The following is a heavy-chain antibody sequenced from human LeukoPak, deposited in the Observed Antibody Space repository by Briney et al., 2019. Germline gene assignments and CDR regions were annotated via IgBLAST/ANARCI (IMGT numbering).Heavy chain of an antibody. CDR2: ISYDGSNK. V-gene: IGHV3-30*18. J-gene: IGHJ4*02. CDR3: AKPGAPPPTFRYSYDISRDPHDSFDS. CDR1: GFTFSSYG. D-gene: IGHD3-22*01. Sequence: PGRSLRLSCAASGFTFSSYGMHWVRQAPGKGLEWVVVISYDGSNKYYADSVKGRFTISRDNSKNTLYLQMNSLRAEDTAVYYCAKPGAPPPTFRYSYDISRDPHDSFDSWGQGTLVTVSS.